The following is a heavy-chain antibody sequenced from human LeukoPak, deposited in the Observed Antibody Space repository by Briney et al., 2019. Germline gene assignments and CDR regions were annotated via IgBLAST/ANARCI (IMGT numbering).Heavy chain of an antibody. CDR2: ISYSGTT. CDR3: ARDPDFWTGYYYFDY. J-gene: IGHJ4*02. CDR1: GGSISNTNYY. Sequence: PSETLSLTCTVSGGSISNTNYYWGWIRQPPGKGLEWIGSISYSGTTYYNPSLKSRVTMSVDTSKNQFSLKLMSVTAADTAVYYCARDPDFWTGYYYFDYWGQGTLVTVSS. V-gene: IGHV4-39*07. D-gene: IGHD3/OR15-3a*01.